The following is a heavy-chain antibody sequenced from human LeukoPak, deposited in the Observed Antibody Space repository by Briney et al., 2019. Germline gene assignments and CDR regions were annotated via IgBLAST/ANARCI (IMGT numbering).Heavy chain of an antibody. CDR2: IKQDGSET. J-gene: IGHJ4*02. Sequence: GGSLRLSCAASGFTFSDYYMSWIRQAPGKGLEWVANIKQDGSETSYVDSVKGRFTISRDNAKNSLYLQMNSLRAEDTAVYYCARDCSSTNCYWVFDYWGQGTLVTVSS. CDR3: ARDCSSTNCYWVFDY. V-gene: IGHV3-7*01. CDR1: GFTFSDYY. D-gene: IGHD2-2*01.